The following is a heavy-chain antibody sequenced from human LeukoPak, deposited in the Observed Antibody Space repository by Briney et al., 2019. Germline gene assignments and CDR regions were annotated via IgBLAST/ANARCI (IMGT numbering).Heavy chain of an antibody. D-gene: IGHD4-23*01. J-gene: IGHJ3*02. Sequence: ASVKVSCKASGGTFSSYAISWVRQAPGQGLEWMGGIIPIFGTANYAQKFQGRVTITADKSTSTAYMEPSSLRSEDTAVYYCARGGPAYGGNSIDAFDIWGQGTMVTVSS. CDR3: ARGGPAYGGNSIDAFDI. CDR2: IIPIFGTA. V-gene: IGHV1-69*06. CDR1: GGTFSSYA.